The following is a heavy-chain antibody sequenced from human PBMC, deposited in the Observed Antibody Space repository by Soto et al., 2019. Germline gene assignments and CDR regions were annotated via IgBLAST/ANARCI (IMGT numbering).Heavy chain of an antibody. CDR3: ARRWGEGRVDY. J-gene: IGHJ4*02. D-gene: IGHD3-10*01. V-gene: IGHV4-4*02. CDR1: GGSISSSNW. CDR2: IYHSGNT. Sequence: QVQLQESGPGLVKPSGTLSLTCAVSGGSISSSNWWSWVRQPPGKGLEWIWEIYHSGNTNYNPSLKSRVTMAVDKSRNQVSLKLSSVTAADTAVYYCARRWGEGRVDYWGQGTLVTVSS.